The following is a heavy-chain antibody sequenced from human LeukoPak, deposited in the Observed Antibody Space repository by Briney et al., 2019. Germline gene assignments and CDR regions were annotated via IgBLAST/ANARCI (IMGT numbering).Heavy chain of an antibody. V-gene: IGHV3-7*01. CDR1: GFTFSSYW. Sequence: GGSLRLSCAASGFTFSSYWMSWVRQAPGKGLEWVANIKQDGSEKYYVDSVKGRFTISRDNAKNSLYLQMNSLRAEDTAVYYCARDPGIAAAAAAFRGGAFDIWGQGTMVTVSS. CDR2: IKQDGSEK. D-gene: IGHD6-13*01. J-gene: IGHJ3*02. CDR3: ARDPGIAAAAAAFRGGAFDI.